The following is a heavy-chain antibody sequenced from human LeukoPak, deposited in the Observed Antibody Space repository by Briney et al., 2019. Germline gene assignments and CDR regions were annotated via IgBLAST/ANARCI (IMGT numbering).Heavy chain of an antibody. D-gene: IGHD2-21*02. V-gene: IGHV3-33*07. CDR2: IWYDGSNK. J-gene: IGHJ3*02. CDR1: GFIFSRYG. CDR3: ARVTAEYCGGDCRVGAFDI. Sequence: GRSLRLSCETSGFIFSRYGMNWVRQAPGKGLEWVAVIWYDGSNKYYADSVKGRFTISRDNSKNTLYLQMNSLRAEDTAVYYCARVTAEYCGGDCRVGAFDIWGQGTMVTVSS.